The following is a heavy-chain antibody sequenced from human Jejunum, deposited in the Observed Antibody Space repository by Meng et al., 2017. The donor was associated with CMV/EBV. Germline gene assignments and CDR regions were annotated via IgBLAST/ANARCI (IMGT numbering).Heavy chain of an antibody. CDR2: MNPNNGNT. CDR3: ASHQQFCSGGSCYSLGYYYGMDV. Sequence: INWGRQAPGQGLEWMGWMNPNNGNTGYAQKFQGRFTMTWNTSISTAYMELSSLRSEDMAIYYCASHQQFCSGGSCYSLGYYYGMDVWGQGTTVTVSS. V-gene: IGHV1-8*01. J-gene: IGHJ6*02. D-gene: IGHD2-15*01.